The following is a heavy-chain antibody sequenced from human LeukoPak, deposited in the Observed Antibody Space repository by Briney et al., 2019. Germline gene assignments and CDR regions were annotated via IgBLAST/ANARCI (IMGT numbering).Heavy chain of an antibody. CDR3: ARLYYYDSSGSGYYYYMDV. D-gene: IGHD3-22*01. CDR1: GGSISSSSYY. J-gene: IGHJ6*03. V-gene: IGHV4-39*01. Sequence: SETLSLTRTVSGGSISSSSYYWGWIRQPPGKGLEWIGSIYYSGSTYYNPSLKSRVTISVDTSKNQFSLKLSSVTAADTAVYYCARLYYYDSSGSGYYYYMDVWGKGTTVTVSS. CDR2: IYYSGST.